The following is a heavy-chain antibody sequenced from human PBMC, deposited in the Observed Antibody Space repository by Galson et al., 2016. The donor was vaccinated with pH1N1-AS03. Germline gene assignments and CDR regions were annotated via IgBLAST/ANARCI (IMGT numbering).Heavy chain of an antibody. CDR1: GFTFSDYY. D-gene: IGHD2/OR15-2a*01. Sequence: SLRLSCAASGFTFSDYYMSWIRQAPGKGLEWVSSITSSSRTIYYADSVKGRFTISRDNAKNSLYLQMNSLRAEDTAVYYCARDKGGPVIGLDPWGQGTLVTVSS. CDR2: ITSSSRTI. V-gene: IGHV3-11*04. J-gene: IGHJ5*02. CDR3: ARDKGGPVIGLDP.